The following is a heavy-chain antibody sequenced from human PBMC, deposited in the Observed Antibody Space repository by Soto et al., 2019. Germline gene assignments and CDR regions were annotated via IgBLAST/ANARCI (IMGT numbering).Heavy chain of an antibody. CDR1: GYTFTSYA. V-gene: IGHV1-3*01. CDR3: ARSSGGLEYYYYYGMDV. J-gene: IGHJ6*02. CDR2: INAGNGNT. D-gene: IGHD3-16*01. Sequence: GASVNVSCKASGYTFTSYAMHWVRQAPGQRLEWMGWINAGNGNTKYSQKFQGRVTITRDTSASTAYMELSSLRSEDTAVYYCARSSGGLEYYYYYGMDVWGQGTTVTVSS.